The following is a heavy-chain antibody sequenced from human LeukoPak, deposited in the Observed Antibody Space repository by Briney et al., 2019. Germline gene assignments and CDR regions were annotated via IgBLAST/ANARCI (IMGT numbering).Heavy chain of an antibody. J-gene: IGHJ4*02. CDR1: GFTFSSYW. D-gene: IGHD3-22*01. CDR2: INSDGSST. V-gene: IGHV3-74*01. CDR3: AREGGYSHAFDY. Sequence: GESLKISCAASGFTFSSYWMYWVRQAPGKGLVWVSRINSDGSSTSHADSVKGRFTISRDNAKNTLYLQMNSLRAEDTAVYYCAREGGYSHAFDYWGQGTLATVSS.